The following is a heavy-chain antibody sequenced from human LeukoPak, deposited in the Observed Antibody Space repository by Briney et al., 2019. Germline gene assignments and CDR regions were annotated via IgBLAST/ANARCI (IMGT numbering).Heavy chain of an antibody. D-gene: IGHD3-16*02. J-gene: IGHJ4*02. CDR1: GYPFPIYG. Sequence: ASVKVSCQASGYPFPIYGISWVRQAPGQGLEWMGWISAYNGNTNYAQKLQGRVTMTTDTSTSTAYMELRSLRSDDTAVYYCARVRSVWGSYRSFDYWGQGTLVTVSS. V-gene: IGHV1-18*01. CDR2: ISAYNGNT. CDR3: ARVRSVWGSYRSFDY.